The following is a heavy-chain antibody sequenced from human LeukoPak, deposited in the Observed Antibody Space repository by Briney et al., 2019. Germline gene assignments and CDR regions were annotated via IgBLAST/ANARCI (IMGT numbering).Heavy chain of an antibody. CDR1: GFTFSSYD. Sequence: GRSLRLSCAASGFTFSSYDMHWVRQAPGKGLEWVAVISYDGSNKYYADSVKGRFTISRDNSKNTLYLQMHSLRAEDTALYYCAKGLSRELLSDFDYWGQGTLVTVSS. CDR2: ISYDGSNK. CDR3: AKGLSRELLSDFDY. V-gene: IGHV3-30*18. J-gene: IGHJ4*02. D-gene: IGHD1-26*01.